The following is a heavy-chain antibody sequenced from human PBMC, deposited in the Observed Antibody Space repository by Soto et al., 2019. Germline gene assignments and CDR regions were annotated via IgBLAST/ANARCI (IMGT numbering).Heavy chain of an antibody. J-gene: IGHJ4*02. CDR1: GFTFSKYA. CDR2: ISARGGST. D-gene: IGHD2-2*01. Sequence: GGSLRLSCEASGFTFSKYAMSWVRQAPGKGLEWVSAISARGGSTYYADSVKGRFTISRDNSKNTLYLQMNSLRADDTAVYYCAKDLLCSSTSCYFDYWGQGTLVTVSS. V-gene: IGHV3-23*01. CDR3: AKDLLCSSTSCYFDY.